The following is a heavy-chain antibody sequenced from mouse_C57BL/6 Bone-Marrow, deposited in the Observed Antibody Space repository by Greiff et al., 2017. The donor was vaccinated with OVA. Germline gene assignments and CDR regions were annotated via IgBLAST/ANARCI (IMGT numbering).Heavy chain of an antibody. V-gene: IGHV14-4*01. Sequence: VQLKQSGAELVRPGASVKLSCTASGFNIKDDYMHWVKQRPEQGLEWIGWIDPENGDTEYASKFQGKATITADTSSNTAYLQLSSLTSEDTAVYYCTIYYGSSYRYFDVWGTGTTVTVSS. J-gene: IGHJ1*03. CDR3: TIYYGSSYRYFDV. D-gene: IGHD1-1*01. CDR1: GFNIKDDY. CDR2: IDPENGDT.